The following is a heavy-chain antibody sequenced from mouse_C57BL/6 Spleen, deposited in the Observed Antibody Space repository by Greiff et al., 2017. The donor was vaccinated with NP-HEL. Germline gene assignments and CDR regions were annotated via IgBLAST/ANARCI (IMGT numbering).Heavy chain of an antibody. Sequence: VMLVESGPGLVAPSQSLSITCTVSGFSLTSYGVDWVRQPPGKGLEWLGVIWGGGSTNYNSALMSRLSISKDNSKSQVFLKMNSLQTDDTAMYYCATRYGNGYYYAMDYWGQGTSVTVSS. J-gene: IGHJ4*01. V-gene: IGHV2-9*01. CDR2: IWGGGST. CDR1: GFSLTSYG. CDR3: ATRYGNGYYYAMDY. D-gene: IGHD2-1*01.